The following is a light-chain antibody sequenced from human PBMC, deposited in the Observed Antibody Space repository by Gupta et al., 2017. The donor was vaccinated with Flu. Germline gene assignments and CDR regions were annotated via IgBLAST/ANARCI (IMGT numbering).Light chain of an antibody. V-gene: IGLV1-44*01. CDR1: SSNIGSNT. CDR2: SNN. J-gene: IGLJ3*02. CDR3: AALDDSLNGPV. Sequence: VLTQPPSASGTPGQRVTISCSGSSSNIGSNTVNWYQQLPQTAPKLLIYSNNRRPSGVPDRFSGSKSGTSASLAISGLQSEDEGDYFCAALDDSLNGPVFGGGTKVTVL.